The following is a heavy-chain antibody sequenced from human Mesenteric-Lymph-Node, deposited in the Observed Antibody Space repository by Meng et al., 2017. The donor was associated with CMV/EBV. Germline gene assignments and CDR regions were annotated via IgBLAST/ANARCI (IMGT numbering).Heavy chain of an antibody. D-gene: IGHD3-10*01. CDR1: GFNVRDKY. J-gene: IGHJ4*02. CDR2: IYRGDNT. Sequence: EVYLVESGGGLVQPGVSLRLYCAASGFNVRDKYMSWVRQAPGKGLEWVCIIYRGDNTYYIDSVKDRFTVSRDNSKNTMYLQMNSLRVEDTAVYYCTGDSVSNPNLDYWGQGTLVTVSS. V-gene: IGHV3-66*01. CDR3: TGDSVSNPNLDY.